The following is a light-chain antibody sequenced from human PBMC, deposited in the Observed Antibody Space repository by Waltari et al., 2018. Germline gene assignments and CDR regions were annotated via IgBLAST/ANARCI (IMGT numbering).Light chain of an antibody. CDR1: QSISSW. V-gene: IGKV1-39*01. CDR3: QQTASAPIT. CDR2: SAS. Sequence: DIQMTQSPSTLSASVGDRVTITCRASQSISSWLAWYQQKPGKAPKLLISSASILQSGVPSRFGGSGFGTDFALTITGLQPEDFGTYYCQQTASAPITFGRGTKVDIK. J-gene: IGKJ1*01.